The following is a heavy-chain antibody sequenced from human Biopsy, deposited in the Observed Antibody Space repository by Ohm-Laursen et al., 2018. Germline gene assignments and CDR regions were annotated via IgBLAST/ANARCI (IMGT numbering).Heavy chain of an antibody. D-gene: IGHD5-24*01. Sequence: GTLSLTCAVSGGPIDSYYWSWIRQPPGRALEWIGYIYFTGRTSYNPSLKSRVTMSVNTSKKQFPLRLSCVTAADTAVYYCASAGYNPDWNFDLWGRGTRVTVSS. V-gene: IGHV4-59*12. CDR2: IYFTGRT. CDR3: ASAGYNPDWNFDL. J-gene: IGHJ2*01. CDR1: GGPIDSYY.